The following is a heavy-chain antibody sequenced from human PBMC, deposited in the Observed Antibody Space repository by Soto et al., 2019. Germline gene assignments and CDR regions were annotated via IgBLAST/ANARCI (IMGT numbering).Heavy chain of an antibody. J-gene: IGHJ5*02. CDR2: IYYSGST. V-gene: IGHV4-59*12. CDR3: ARGGYYDSFGSNWFDP. CDR1: GGSISSYY. D-gene: IGHD3-22*01. Sequence: SSXTLSLTCTVSGGSISSYYWSWIRQPPVKGLEWIGYIYYSGSTNYNPSLKSRVTISVDTSKNQFSLKLSSVTAADTAVYYCARGGYYDSFGSNWFDPWGQGTLVTVSS.